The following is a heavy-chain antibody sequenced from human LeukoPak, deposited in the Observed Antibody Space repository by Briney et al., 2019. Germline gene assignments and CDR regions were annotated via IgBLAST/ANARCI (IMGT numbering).Heavy chain of an antibody. CDR3: AKRGVQQWLVDWYFDY. Sequence: GGPLRLSCAASGFTFYNYAMSWVXXXXXXXXXXXXXISGSGGSTFYAESVKGRFTISRDNSKLYLQMNSLRAEDTAVYYCAKRGVQQWLVDWYFDYWGQGTLVTVSS. CDR2: ISGSGGST. V-gene: IGHV3-23*01. D-gene: IGHD6-19*01. CDR1: GFTFYNYA. J-gene: IGHJ4*02.